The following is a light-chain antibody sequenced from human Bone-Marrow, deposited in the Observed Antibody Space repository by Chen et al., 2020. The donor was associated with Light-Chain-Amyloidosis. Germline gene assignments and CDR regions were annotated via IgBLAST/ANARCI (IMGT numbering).Light chain of an antibody. CDR3: QQSNSYFWT. V-gene: IGKV1-5*03. CDR2: KAS. CDR1: QSISSW. Sequence: DIQMTQSPSTLSASVGDRVTITCRASQSISSWVAWYQQTPGKAPKLLIYKASSLESGVPSRFSGSGSGTEFTLTISSLQPDDFATYYCQQSNSYFWTFGQGTKVEIK. J-gene: IGKJ1*01.